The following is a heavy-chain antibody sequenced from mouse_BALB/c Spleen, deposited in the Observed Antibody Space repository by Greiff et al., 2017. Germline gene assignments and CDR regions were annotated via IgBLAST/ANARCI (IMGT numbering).Heavy chain of an antibody. CDR3: ATHYYYGSSWYFDV. CDR2: ISYDGSN. V-gene: IGHV3-6*02. Sequence: EVHLVESGPGLVKPSQSLSLTCSVTGYSITSGYYWNWIRQFPGNQLEWMGYISYDGSNNYNPSLKNRISITRDTSKNQFFLKLNSVTTEDTATYYCATHYYYGSSWYFDVWGAGTTVTVSS. CDR1: GYSITSGYY. J-gene: IGHJ1*01. D-gene: IGHD1-1*01.